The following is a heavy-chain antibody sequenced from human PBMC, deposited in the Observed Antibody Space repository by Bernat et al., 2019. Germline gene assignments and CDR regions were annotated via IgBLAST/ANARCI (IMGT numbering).Heavy chain of an antibody. D-gene: IGHD2-21*02. CDR2: ISSSSSYI. CDR3: ARANCGGDCYFRTYPDY. Sequence: EVQLVESGGGLVKPGGSLRLSCAASGFTFSSYSMNWVRQAPGKGLEWVSSISSSSSYISYADSVKGRFTISRDNAKNSLYLQMNSLRAEETAVYYCARANCGGDCYFRTYPDYWGQGTLVTVSS. J-gene: IGHJ4*02. CDR1: GFTFSSYS. V-gene: IGHV3-21*01.